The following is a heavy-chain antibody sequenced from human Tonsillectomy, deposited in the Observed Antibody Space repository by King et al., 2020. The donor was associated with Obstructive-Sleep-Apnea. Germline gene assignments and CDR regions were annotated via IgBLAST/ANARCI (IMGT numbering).Heavy chain of an antibody. D-gene: IGHD6-13*01. CDR1: GGSISSSSYY. Sequence: QLQESGPGLVKPSETLSLTCTCSGGSISSSSYYWGWIRQPPGKGREWCGSIYYSGSSYYNPSLKSRVTISVDTSKNQFSLKLSAVTAADTAVYYCAREEGAAAGTSLMKIRPPCWFDPWGQGTLVTVSS. CDR2: IYYSGSS. CDR3: AREEGAAAGTSLMKIRPPCWFDP. V-gene: IGHV4-39*07. J-gene: IGHJ5*02.